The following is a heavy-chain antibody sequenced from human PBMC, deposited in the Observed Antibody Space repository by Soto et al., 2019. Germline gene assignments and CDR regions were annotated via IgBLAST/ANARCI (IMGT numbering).Heavy chain of an antibody. CDR3: AKVHVASDWSFDY. CDR2: IGVRGSPT. Sequence: GGSLRLSCAASGFTFSNYVMTWVRQAPGKGLEWVSVIGVRGSPTYYADSVKGRFTISRDNSKNTLSLQMNSLRVEDTAVYYCAKVHVASDWSFDYWGQGALVTVSS. J-gene: IGHJ4*02. V-gene: IGHV3-23*01. CDR1: GFTFSNYV. D-gene: IGHD6-19*01.